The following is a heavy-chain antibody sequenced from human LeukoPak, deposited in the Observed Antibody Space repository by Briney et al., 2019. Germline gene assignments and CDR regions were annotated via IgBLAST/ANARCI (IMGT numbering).Heavy chain of an antibody. CDR1: VDSLPSYY. V-gene: IGHV4-59*01. Sequence: LSLTRTFSVDSLPSYYWRSLRQPPAKALDGIGYVYKNGNTNYNPSLKSRVTMSIDMSNNRFSLKLSSLTAADTAVYFCARNILGAPVGWDLWGQGTLVTVSS. J-gene: IGHJ5*02. CDR3: ARNILGAPVGWDL. CDR2: VYKNGNT. D-gene: IGHD3-9*01.